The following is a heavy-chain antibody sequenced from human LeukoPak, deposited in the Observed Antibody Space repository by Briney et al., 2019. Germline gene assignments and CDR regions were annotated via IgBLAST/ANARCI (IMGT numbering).Heavy chain of an antibody. CDR3: ARVILDYYYMDV. Sequence: PSETLSLTCAVYGGAFSGYFWSWIRQPPGKGLEWIGEINHSGSTNYNPSLKSRVTISVDTSKNQFSLKVSSVTAADTAMYYCARVILDYYYMDVWGKGTTVTVSS. J-gene: IGHJ6*03. CDR1: GGAFSGYF. CDR2: INHSGST. V-gene: IGHV4-34*01.